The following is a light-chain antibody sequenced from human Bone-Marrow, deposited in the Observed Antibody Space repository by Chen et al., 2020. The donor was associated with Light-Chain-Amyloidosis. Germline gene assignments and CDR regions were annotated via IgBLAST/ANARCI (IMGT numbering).Light chain of an antibody. CDR1: SSDVGGDNH. CDR3: SSYTITNTLV. V-gene: IGLV2-14*01. Sequence: QSALTQPASVSGSPGQSLTISCTGTSSDVGGDNHVSWYQQHPDKAPKLMIYEVTNRPSWVPDRFSGSKSDNTASLTISGLQTEDEADYFCSSYTITNTLVFGSGTRVTDL. CDR2: EVT. J-gene: IGLJ1*01.